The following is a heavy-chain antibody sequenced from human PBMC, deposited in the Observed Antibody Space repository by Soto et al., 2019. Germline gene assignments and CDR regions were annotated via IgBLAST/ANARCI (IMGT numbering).Heavy chain of an antibody. V-gene: IGHV3-23*01. CDR3: AKDYMIVVVDTNVIDY. D-gene: IGHD3-22*01. CDR2: ISGSGGST. J-gene: IGHJ4*02. CDR1: GFTFSSYA. Sequence: GGSLRLSCAASGFTFSSYAMSWVRQAPGKGLEWVSAISGSGGSTYYADSVKGRFTISRDNSKNTLYLQMNSLRAEDTAVYYCAKDYMIVVVDTNVIDYWGQGTLVTVSS.